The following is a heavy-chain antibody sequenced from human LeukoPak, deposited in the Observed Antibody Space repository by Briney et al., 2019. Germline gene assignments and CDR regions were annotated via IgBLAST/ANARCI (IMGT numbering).Heavy chain of an antibody. Sequence: SQTLSLTCAISVDSVSSNSVTWNWIRQSPSKGLEWLGRTYYRSTWYNDYAVSVRGRITVNPDTSKNQFSLHLNSVTPEDTAVYYCARRLTQYDCFDPWGQGILVTVSS. CDR1: VDSVSSNSVT. D-gene: IGHD2-2*01. CDR3: ARRLTQYDCFDP. CDR2: TYYRSTWYN. J-gene: IGHJ5*02. V-gene: IGHV6-1*01.